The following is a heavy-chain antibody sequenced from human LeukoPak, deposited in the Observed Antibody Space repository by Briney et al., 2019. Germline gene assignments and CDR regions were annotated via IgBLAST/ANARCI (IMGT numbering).Heavy chain of an antibody. CDR1: GGTFSSYA. J-gene: IGHJ3*02. CDR2: IIPIFGTA. D-gene: IGHD2-2*02. Sequence: SVKVSCKASGGTFSSYAISWVRQAPGQGLEWMGGIIPIFGTANYAQKFQGRVTITTDESTSTAYMELSSLRSEDTAVYYCARKRDIVVVPAAIEGDAFDIWGQGTMVTVSS. CDR3: ARKRDIVVVPAAIEGDAFDI. V-gene: IGHV1-69*05.